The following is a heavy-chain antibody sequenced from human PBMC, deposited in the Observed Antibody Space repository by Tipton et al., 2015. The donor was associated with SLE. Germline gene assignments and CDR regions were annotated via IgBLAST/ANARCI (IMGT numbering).Heavy chain of an antibody. V-gene: IGHV4-4*07. Sequence: TLSLTCTVSGDSFSSYYWSWIRQPAGKGLGWIGRVSISGNTNYNPSLKSRVTMSLDTSKNQLSLELTSVTAADTAVYYCAREALYLSTIPDAFHFWGQGTSVTVSS. CDR1: GDSFSSYY. J-gene: IGHJ3*01. CDR2: VSISGNT. CDR3: AREALYLSTIPDAFHF. D-gene: IGHD5-24*01.